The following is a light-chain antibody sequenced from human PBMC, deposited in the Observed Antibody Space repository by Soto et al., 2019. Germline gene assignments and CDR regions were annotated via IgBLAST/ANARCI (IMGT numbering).Light chain of an antibody. CDR2: DAS. CDR1: QSVSSY. V-gene: IGKV3-11*01. CDR3: QHRSNWLT. Sequence: EIVLTQSPATLSLSPGERATLSCRASQSVSSYLAWYQQKPGQAPRLLIYDASNRATGIPGRFSGSGSGTDFTLTISSLEPEDFAGYYCQHRSNWLTFGGGTKVEIK. J-gene: IGKJ4*01.